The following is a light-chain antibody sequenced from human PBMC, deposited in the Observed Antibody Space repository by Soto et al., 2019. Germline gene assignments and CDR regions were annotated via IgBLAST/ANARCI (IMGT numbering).Light chain of an antibody. CDR2: GNS. CDR3: QSYDSSLSGSYV. J-gene: IGLJ1*01. V-gene: IGLV1-40*01. Sequence: QSVLTQPPSVSGAPGQRVTISCTGSSSNIGAGYDVHWYQQLPGTAPKLLIYGNSNRPSGVPDRFSGSKSGTSASLAITGLQAEDEADYYRQSYDSSLSGSYVFGTWTRSPS. CDR1: SSNIGAGYD.